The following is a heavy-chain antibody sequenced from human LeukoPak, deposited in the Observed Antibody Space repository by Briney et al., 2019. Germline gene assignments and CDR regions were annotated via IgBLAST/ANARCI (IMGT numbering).Heavy chain of an antibody. Sequence: QTGGSLRLSCAASGFTMSHYGVSWVRQAPGKGLEWISGIRSAVETTHYADSVKGRFIISRDDSKNALSLQLNSLRPEDTALYYCAEHFCTGLDCSLFDSWGQGTLVTVSS. CDR2: IRSAVETT. CDR1: GFTMSHYG. D-gene: IGHD3/OR15-3a*01. J-gene: IGHJ4*02. V-gene: IGHV3-23*01. CDR3: AEHFCTGLDCSLFDS.